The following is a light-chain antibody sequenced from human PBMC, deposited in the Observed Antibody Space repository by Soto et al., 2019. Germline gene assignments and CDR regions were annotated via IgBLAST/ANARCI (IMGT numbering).Light chain of an antibody. CDR3: KTYSGLLTWT. CDR2: GAS. J-gene: IGKJ1*01. Sequence: VMTQSTANLSVSPGERSILSCRASQSVSSNLAWDQQKPGQAPRLLIYGASSRATGIPDRFSGSGSGTDFTLTISRLEPEDFAVHYCKTYSGLLTWTSGE. CDR1: QSVSSN. V-gene: IGKV3D-15*01.